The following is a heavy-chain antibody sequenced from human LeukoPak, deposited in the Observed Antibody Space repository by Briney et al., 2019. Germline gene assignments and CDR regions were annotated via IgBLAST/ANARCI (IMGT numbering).Heavy chain of an antibody. CDR1: GFTFSSYA. J-gene: IGHJ4*02. CDR3: ARDFLYSGYDSPLGY. D-gene: IGHD5-12*01. V-gene: IGHV3-23*01. CDR2: ISGSGGST. Sequence: GGSLRLSCAASGFTFSSYAMSWVRQAPGKGLEWVSAISGSGGSTYYADSVKGRFTISRDNSKNTLYLQMNSLRAEDTAVYYCARDFLYSGYDSPLGYWGQGTLVTVSS.